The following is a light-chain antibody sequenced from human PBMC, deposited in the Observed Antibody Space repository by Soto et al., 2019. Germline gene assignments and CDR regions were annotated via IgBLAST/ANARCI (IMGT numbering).Light chain of an antibody. V-gene: IGLV1-40*01. CDR2: GNT. J-gene: IGLJ3*02. CDR1: SSNIGAPYN. Sequence: QSVLTQPPSVSGAPGQRVTISCTGGSSNIGAPYNVHWYQQLPGTAPKLLIYGNTNRPSGVPDRFSGSKSGTSASLAITGLQPEDEADYYWQSFDLSQTWVFGGGTKLTVL. CDR3: QSFDLSQTWV.